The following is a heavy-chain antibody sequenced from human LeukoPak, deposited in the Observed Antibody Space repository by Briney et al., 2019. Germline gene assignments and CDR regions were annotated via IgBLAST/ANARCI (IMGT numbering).Heavy chain of an antibody. D-gene: IGHD2-2*01. V-gene: IGHV3-15*01. CDR1: GFTFSNAW. Sequence: PGGSLRLSCAASGFTFSNAWMSWVRQAPGKGLEWVGRIKSKTDGGTTDYAAPVKGRFTISRDDSKNTLYLQMNSLKTEDTAVYYCTTEQVLTVVPDYWGQGTLVTVSS. J-gene: IGHJ4*02. CDR2: IKSKTDGGTT. CDR3: TTEQVLTVVPDY.